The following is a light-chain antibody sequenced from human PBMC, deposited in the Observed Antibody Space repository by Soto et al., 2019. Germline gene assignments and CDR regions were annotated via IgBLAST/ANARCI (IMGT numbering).Light chain of an antibody. CDR2: STN. Sequence: QAAVTQEPSFSVSPGGTVTLTCGLSSGSVSTNYYPSWYQQTPGQGPRTLIYSTNIRSSGVPDRFSGSILGNKAALTITGAQADDESGYFCVLYMGSGIPPVFGGGTKLTVL. CDR1: SGSVSTNYY. V-gene: IGLV8-61*01. CDR3: VLYMGSGIPPV. J-gene: IGLJ3*02.